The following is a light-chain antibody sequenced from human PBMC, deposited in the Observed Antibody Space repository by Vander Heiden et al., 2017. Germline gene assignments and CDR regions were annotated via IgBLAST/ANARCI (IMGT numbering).Light chain of an antibody. CDR2: GAS. Sequence: DTQMTQSPASVSASVGDRVTITCRASEIVINWLAWYQQKPGKAPKLLIYGASTLQSGVPSRFSGSGSGTDFTVTISSLQPEDSATYYCQQASSFPPTFGGGTKVEIK. CDR3: QQASSFPPT. CDR1: EIVINW. V-gene: IGKV1D-12*01. J-gene: IGKJ4*01.